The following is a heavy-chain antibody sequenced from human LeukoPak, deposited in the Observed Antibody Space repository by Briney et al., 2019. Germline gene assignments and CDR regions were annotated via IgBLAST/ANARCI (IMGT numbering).Heavy chain of an antibody. CDR3: AREVRIAVADAAGNWFDP. D-gene: IGHD6-19*01. J-gene: IGHJ5*02. CDR1: GFTFSDYY. V-gene: IGHV3-11*05. CDR2: ISSSSSYT. Sequence: PGRSLRLSCAASGFTFSDYYMSWIRQAPGKGLEWVLYISSSSSYTHYAESVKGRFTISRDNAKNSLYLQMNSLRAEDTAVYYCAREVRIAVADAAGNWFDPWGQGTLVTVSS.